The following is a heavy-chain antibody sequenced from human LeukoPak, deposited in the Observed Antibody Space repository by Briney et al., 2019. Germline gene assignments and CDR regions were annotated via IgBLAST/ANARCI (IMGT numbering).Heavy chain of an antibody. CDR2: INSDGSVT. CDR3: ARDMPLHYYDSSGSFDY. V-gene: IGHV3-74*01. D-gene: IGHD3-22*01. J-gene: IGHJ4*02. CDR1: GFTFSSYW. Sequence: GGSLRLSCVASGFTFSSYWIHWVRHAPGKGLVWVSRINSDGSVTNYADSVKGRFTISRDNAKNTLYLQMNSLRAEDTAVYYCARDMPLHYYDSSGSFDYWGQGTLVTVSS.